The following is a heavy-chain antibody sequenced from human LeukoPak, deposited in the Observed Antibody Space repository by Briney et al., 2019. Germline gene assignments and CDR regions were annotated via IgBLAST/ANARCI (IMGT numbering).Heavy chain of an antibody. J-gene: IGHJ4*02. D-gene: IGHD3-22*01. CDR1: GGSFSGYY. V-gene: IGHV4-34*01. Sequence: PSETLSLTCAVYGGSFSGYYWSWIRQPPGKGLEWIGEINHSGSTNYNPSLKSRVTISVDTSKNQFSLKLSSVTAADTAVYYCARSITIIVVVIGYFDYWGQGTLVTVSS. CDR2: INHSGST. CDR3: ARSITIIVVVIGYFDY.